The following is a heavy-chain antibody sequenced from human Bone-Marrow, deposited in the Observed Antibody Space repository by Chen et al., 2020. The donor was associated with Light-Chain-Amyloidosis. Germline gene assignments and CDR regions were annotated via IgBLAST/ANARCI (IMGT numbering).Heavy chain of an antibody. J-gene: IGHJ4*02. CDR3: ARGGRWQLVRGRFDY. V-gene: IGHV4-34*01. D-gene: IGHD6-13*01. Sequence: QVHLQQWGAGLLKPSETLSLTCAVYGGSISDFHWSWIRRPPGKGLEWIGEISHSGSTNYNPSLKSRVTISVDTSKNQFSLKLNSVTAADTAVYYCARGGRWQLVRGRFDYWGQGTLVTVSS. CDR1: GGSISDFH. CDR2: ISHSGST.